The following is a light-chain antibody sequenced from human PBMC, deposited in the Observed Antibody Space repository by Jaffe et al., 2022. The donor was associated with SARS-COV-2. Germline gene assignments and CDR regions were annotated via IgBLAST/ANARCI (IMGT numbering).Light chain of an antibody. CDR2: DVW. J-gene: IGLJ3*02. Sequence: QSALTQPRSVSGSPGQSVTISCTGTSSDVGGYDYVSWYQQHPGKAPKLMIYDVWGRPSGVPDRFSASKSGNAASLTISGLQAEDEADYYCCSYAGSYTWVFGGGTKLTVL. V-gene: IGLV2-11*01. CDR3: CSYAGSYTWV. CDR1: SSDVGGYDY.